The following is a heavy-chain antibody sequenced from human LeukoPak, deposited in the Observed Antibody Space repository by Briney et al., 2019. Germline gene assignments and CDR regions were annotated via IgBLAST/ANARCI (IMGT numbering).Heavy chain of an antibody. V-gene: IGHV3-64D*06. J-gene: IGHJ4*02. CDR2: TSSNGGTT. D-gene: IGHD1-1*01. CDR3: VKVSRATAQTDY. CDR1: RFTFNTYA. Sequence: GGSLRLSCSASRFTFNTYAMHWVRQAPGKGLEYVSATSSNGGTTNYADSVRGRFTISRDNSKNTLYLQLSALRAEDTAVYYCVKVSRATAQTDYWGQGTLVTVSS.